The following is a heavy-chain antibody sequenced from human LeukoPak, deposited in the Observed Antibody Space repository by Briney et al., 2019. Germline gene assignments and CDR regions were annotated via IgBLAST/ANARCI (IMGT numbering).Heavy chain of an antibody. D-gene: IGHD3-16*01. CDR1: GFRFGSEW. CDR3: ARYYDPPVRDAFDI. J-gene: IGHJ3*02. CDR2: ISPDGSEK. V-gene: IGHV3-7*01. Sequence: GGSLRLSCAASGFRFGSEWMSWVRQSPERGLEWVANISPDGSEKYYVDSVRGRFTISRDNGKNSLYLQLNSLRADGTAVYFCARYYDPPVRDAFDIWGQGTLVTVSS.